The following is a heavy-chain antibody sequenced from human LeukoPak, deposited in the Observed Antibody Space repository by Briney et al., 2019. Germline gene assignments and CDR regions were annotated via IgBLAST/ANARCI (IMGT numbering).Heavy chain of an antibody. Sequence: GSLRLSCAASGFTFSSYGMSWVRQAPGKGLEWIGSIYYSGSTYYNPSLKSRVTISVDTSKNQFSLRLSSVTAADTAVYYCARPYLRGTVVNNWFDPWGQGTLVTVSS. CDR2: IYYSGST. CDR3: ARPYLRGTVVNNWFDP. J-gene: IGHJ5*02. D-gene: IGHD4-23*01. V-gene: IGHV4-39*01. CDR1: GFTFSSYG.